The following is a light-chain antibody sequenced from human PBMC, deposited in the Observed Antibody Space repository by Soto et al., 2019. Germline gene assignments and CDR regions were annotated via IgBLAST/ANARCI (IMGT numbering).Light chain of an antibody. J-gene: IGLJ1*01. V-gene: IGLV1-40*01. CDR3: QSSDSSLSGYV. Sequence: QAVVTQPPSVSGAPGQRVTISCTGSSSNIGAGYDVHWYQQLPGTAPKLLIYGNSNRPSGVPDRFSGSKSGTSASLAITGLQAEDEADYYCQSSDSSLSGYVFGTGTKATVL. CDR2: GNS. CDR1: SSNIGAGYD.